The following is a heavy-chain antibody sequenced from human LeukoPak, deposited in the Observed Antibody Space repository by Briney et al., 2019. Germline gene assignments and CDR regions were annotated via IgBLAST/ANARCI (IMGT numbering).Heavy chain of an antibody. CDR2: ISGDGSNI. CDR1: GFNFDGYA. CDR3: VRGNQWLLRE. D-gene: IGHD5-12*01. Sequence: GGSLRLSCAASGFNFDGYAIHWVRQRPGKGPEWVSLISGDGSNIRYADSVRGRFTISRDNSKNSLYLQMNSLRCEDTALYYCVRGNQWLLREWGHGTLFTVSS. J-gene: IGHJ4*01. V-gene: IGHV3-43*02.